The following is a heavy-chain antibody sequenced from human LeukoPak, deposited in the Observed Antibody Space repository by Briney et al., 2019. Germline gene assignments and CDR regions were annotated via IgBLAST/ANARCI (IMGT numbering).Heavy chain of an antibody. J-gene: IGHJ4*02. CDR2: IRYDGSNK. Sequence: GGSLRLSCAASGFTFSSYGMHWVRQAPGKGLEWVAFIRYDGSNKYYADSVKGRFTISRDNSKNTLYLQMHSLRAEDTAVYYCAKGSITMVRGVPFDYWGQGTLVTVSS. V-gene: IGHV3-30*02. D-gene: IGHD3-10*01. CDR3: AKGSITMVRGVPFDY. CDR1: GFTFSSYG.